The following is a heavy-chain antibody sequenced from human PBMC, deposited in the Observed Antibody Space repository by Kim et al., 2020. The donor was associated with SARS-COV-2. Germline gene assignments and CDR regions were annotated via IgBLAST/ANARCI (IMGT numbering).Heavy chain of an antibody. CDR2: ISSSGSTI. Sequence: GGSLRLSCAASGFTFSSYEMNWVRQAPGKGLEWVSYISSSGSTIYYADSVKGRFTISRDNAKNSLYLQMNSLRAEDTAVYYCARVGNDYSNYYYYGMDVWGQGTTFTVSS. CDR1: GFTFSSYE. CDR3: ARVGNDYSNYYYYGMDV. V-gene: IGHV3-48*03. J-gene: IGHJ6*02. D-gene: IGHD4-4*01.